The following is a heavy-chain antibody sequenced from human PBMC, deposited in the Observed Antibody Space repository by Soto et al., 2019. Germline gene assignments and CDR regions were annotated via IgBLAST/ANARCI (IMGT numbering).Heavy chain of an antibody. CDR1: GYTFTSYG. CDR3: ARDKGEYYYDRRGYPLGDACDI. Sequence: QVQLVQSGAEVKKPGASVKVSCKASGYTFTSYGISWVRQAPGQGLEWMGWVSAYNGNTNYVQKFQGRVTMTTDTSTSTAYMELRRLKSDATAVLYCARDKGEYYYDRRGYPLGDACDIWGQGTMVTVSS. D-gene: IGHD3-22*01. J-gene: IGHJ3*02. V-gene: IGHV1-18*01. CDR2: VSAYNGNT.